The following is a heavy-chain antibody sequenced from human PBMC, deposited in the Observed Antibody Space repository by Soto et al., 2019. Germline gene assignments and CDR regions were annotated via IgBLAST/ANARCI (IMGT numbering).Heavy chain of an antibody. CDR2: IMPVFGTA. Sequence: QVHLVQSGAEVKRPGSSVKVSCKASGGTFGNYAISWVRQAPGQGLEWMAGIMPVFGTAHYAQKFQGRLTITADKYTSTAYMALSSLRSEDTGVYYCARVSVPGIYGEDVWGQGTTVTVTS. D-gene: IGHD2-2*01. CDR1: GGTFGNYA. CDR3: ARVSVPGIYGEDV. V-gene: IGHV1-69*06. J-gene: IGHJ6*02.